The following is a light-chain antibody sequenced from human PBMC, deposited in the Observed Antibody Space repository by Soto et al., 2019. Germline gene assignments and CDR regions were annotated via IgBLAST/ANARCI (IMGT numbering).Light chain of an antibody. V-gene: IGKV3-15*01. J-gene: IGKJ2*01. CDR3: QQYNNWPRT. CDR1: QSVSSN. CDR2: RAS. Sequence: EIVMTQSPATLSVSPGERATLSCRASQSVSSNLAWYQQKPGQAPRLLIYRASIRTTGIPARFSGSGSGTEFTLTISSLQSDEFAVYYCQQYNNWPRTFGQGTKLEIK.